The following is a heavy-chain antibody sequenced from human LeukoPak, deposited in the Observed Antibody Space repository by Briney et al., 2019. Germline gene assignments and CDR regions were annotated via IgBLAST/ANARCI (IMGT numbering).Heavy chain of an antibody. CDR1: GFTFSSYA. CDR3: ARPEYYDFWSGYSRLDY. V-gene: IGHV3-30-3*01. CDR2: ISSDVSNK. Sequence: GGSLRLTCAASGFTFSSYAMHWVRQAPGKGLEWVAVISSDVSNKYYADSVKGRFTISRDNSENTLYVQMNSLRAEDTAVYYCARPEYYDFWSGYSRLDYWGQGTLVTVSS. J-gene: IGHJ4*02. D-gene: IGHD3-3*01.